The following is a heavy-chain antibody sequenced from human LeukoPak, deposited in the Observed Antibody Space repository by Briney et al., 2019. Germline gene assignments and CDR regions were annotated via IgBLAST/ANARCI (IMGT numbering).Heavy chain of an antibody. V-gene: IGHV1-18*01. D-gene: IGHD5-18*01. CDR3: VRDLGVDTSMIFFDY. CDR1: GYTFTSYG. J-gene: IGHJ4*02. Sequence: ASVRVSCKASGYTFTSYGISWVRQAPGQALEWMGWISAYSGNTKSAQKFQGRVTMTTDTSTDTAYMELRSLRSDDTAVFYCVRDLGVDTSMIFFDYWGQGTLVPVSS. CDR2: ISAYSGNT.